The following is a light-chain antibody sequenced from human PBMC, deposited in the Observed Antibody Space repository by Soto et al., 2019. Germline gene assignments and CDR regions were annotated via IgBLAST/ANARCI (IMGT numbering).Light chain of an antibody. CDR1: QSISSNY. Sequence: EIVLTQSPGTLSLSPGERATLSCRASQSISSNYLAWYQQKPGQAPRRLVSGASIRATGIPDRFSGSGSGTDFTLTISRLEPEDFAVYYCQQHGTSPYTFGPGTKLEIK. CDR2: GAS. V-gene: IGKV3-20*01. J-gene: IGKJ2*01. CDR3: QQHGTSPYT.